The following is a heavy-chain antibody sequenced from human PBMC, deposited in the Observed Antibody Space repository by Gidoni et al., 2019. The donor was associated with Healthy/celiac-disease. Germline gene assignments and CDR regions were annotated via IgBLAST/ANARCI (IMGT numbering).Heavy chain of an antibody. V-gene: IGHV3-30*18. D-gene: IGHD3-16*02. CDR1: GCTFSSYV. CDR2: ISYDGSNK. CDR3: AKETSGYFRAWEFSD. J-gene: IGHJ4*02. Sequence: QVQLVESGGGVVQPGRSLRPSCAASGCTFSSYVMPWVRQAPGKGLEWVAVISYDGSNKYYADSVKGRFTISRDNSKNTLYLQMNSLRAEDTAVYYCAKETSGYFRAWEFSDWGQGTLVTVSS.